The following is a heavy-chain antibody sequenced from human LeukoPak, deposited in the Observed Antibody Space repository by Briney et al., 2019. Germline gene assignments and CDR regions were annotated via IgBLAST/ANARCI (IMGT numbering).Heavy chain of an antibody. J-gene: IGHJ4*02. Sequence: GAYLKISCKASGHRFANFWIGWVRQMPGEGLKWMGIIYSGDSDTRYSPSFQGQVTISVDKSISTAYLQWSSLKASDTAMYYCARLNYFDRSGFFDSWGQGTLVTVAS. CDR2: IYSGDSDT. D-gene: IGHD3-22*01. CDR3: ARLNYFDRSGFFDS. V-gene: IGHV5-51*01. CDR1: GHRFANFW.